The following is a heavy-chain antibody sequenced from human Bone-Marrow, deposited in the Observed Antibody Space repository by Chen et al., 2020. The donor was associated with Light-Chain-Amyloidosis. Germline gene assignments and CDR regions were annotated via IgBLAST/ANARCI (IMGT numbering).Heavy chain of an antibody. CDR3: ARQTWVRDLFFDH. Sequence: EVQLVESGGALVQPGGSLRLSCTASGFTFSSYEMNWVRQVPGKGLQWVSYISTSGFATYYADSVKGRFTISRDNAKNSLYLQMSGMRDEDTAVYYCARQTWVRDLFFDHWGQGTLVTVFS. V-gene: IGHV3-48*03. J-gene: IGHJ4*02. CDR2: ISTSGFAT. CDR1: GFTFSSYE.